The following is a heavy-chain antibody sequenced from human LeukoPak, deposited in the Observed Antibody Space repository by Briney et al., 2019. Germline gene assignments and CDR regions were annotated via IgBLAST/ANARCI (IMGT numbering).Heavy chain of an antibody. Sequence: ASVKVSCKASGYAFTSYYMHWVRQAPGQGLEWMGSISAYNGNTNYVQKFQGRVTMTTDISTSTAYMELRSLRSDDTAVYYCARDLYSSSWYTSGYWGQGTLVTVSS. CDR2: ISAYNGNT. CDR1: GYAFTSYY. D-gene: IGHD6-13*01. J-gene: IGHJ4*02. CDR3: ARDLYSSSWYTSGY. V-gene: IGHV1-18*04.